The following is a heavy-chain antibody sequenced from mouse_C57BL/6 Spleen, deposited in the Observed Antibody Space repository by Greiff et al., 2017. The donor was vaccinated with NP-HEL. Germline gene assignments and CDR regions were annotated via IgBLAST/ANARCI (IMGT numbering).Heavy chain of an antibody. CDR3: ARSGYDYGGYFDY. V-gene: IGHV1-64*01. CDR1: GYTFTSYW. CDR2: IHPNSGST. D-gene: IGHD2-4*01. Sequence: QVQLQQPGAELVKPGASVKLSCKASGYTFTSYWMHWVKQRPGQGLEWIGMIHPNSGSTNYNEKFKSKATLTVDKSSSTAYMQLSSLTSEDSAVYYCARSGYDYGGYFDYWGQGTTLTVSS. J-gene: IGHJ2*01.